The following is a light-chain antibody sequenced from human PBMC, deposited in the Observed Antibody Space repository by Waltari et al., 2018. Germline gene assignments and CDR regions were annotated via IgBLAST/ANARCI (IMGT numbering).Light chain of an antibody. CDR1: STDVGNHNY. V-gene: IGLV2-11*01. CDR2: DVT. CDR3: CSYAGSYGYV. Sequence: QSALTQPRSVSGSPGQAVTISSTGTSTDVGNHNYVSWYQHHPGKAPNLMIYDVTQRPSGVPDRFSGSKSGNTASLTISGLQAEDEADYYCCSYAGSYGYVFGSGTEVTVL. J-gene: IGLJ1*01.